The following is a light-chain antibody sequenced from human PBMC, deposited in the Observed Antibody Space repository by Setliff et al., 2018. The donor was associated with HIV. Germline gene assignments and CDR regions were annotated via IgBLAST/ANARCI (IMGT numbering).Light chain of an antibody. CDR2: DVT. CDR1: SSDVGAYNY. Sequence: QSALTQPPSVSGSPGQSVTFSCTGSSSDVGAYNYVSWYQQHPGKAPKLMIYDVTKRPSGVPDRFSGSKSGNTAPLTISGLQAEDEADYYCCSYAGSYTYIFGSGTKVTVL. CDR3: CSYAGSYTYI. V-gene: IGLV2-11*01. J-gene: IGLJ1*01.